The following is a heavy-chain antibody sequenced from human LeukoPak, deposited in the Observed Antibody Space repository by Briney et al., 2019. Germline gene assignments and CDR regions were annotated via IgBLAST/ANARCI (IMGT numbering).Heavy chain of an antibody. Sequence: RASETLSLTCAVSGVSVSSGSYYWSWIRQPPGKGLEWIGYIYYSGSTYYNPSLKSRVTISVDTSKNQFSLKLNSVTATDTAVYYCARHYGPWGQGTLVTVSS. V-gene: IGHV4-61*01. CDR1: GVSVSSGSYY. D-gene: IGHD3-16*01. J-gene: IGHJ4*02. CDR3: ARHYGP. CDR2: IYYSGST.